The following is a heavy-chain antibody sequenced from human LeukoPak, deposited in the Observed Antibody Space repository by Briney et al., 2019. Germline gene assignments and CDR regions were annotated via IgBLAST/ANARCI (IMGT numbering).Heavy chain of an antibody. J-gene: IGHJ4*02. V-gene: IGHV3-23*01. Sequence: GGSLRLSCAASGFTFSSYAMSWVRQAPGKGLEWVSAISGGGSSIYYAESVKGRFTLSRDNSKNTLYLQMNSLRVEDTAVYYCVKGGIAVATYDYWGQGTLVTVSS. CDR3: VKGGIAVATYDY. D-gene: IGHD6-19*01. CDR1: GFTFSSYA. CDR2: ISGGGSSI.